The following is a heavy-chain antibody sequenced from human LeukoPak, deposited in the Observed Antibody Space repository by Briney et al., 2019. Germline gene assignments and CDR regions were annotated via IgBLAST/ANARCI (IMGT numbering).Heavy chain of an antibody. D-gene: IGHD3-10*01. J-gene: IGHJ4*02. Sequence: GGSLRLSCAASGFTFSSYSMNWVRQAPGKGLEWVSSISSSSSYIFYADSVKGRFTNSRDNAKNSLFLQMISLRAEDTAVYYCASGITIRDLDYWGQGTLVTVSS. CDR3: ASGITIRDLDY. V-gene: IGHV3-21*01. CDR2: ISSSSSYI. CDR1: GFTFSSYS.